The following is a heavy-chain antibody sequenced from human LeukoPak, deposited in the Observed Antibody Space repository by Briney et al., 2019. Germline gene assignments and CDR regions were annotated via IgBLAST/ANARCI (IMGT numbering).Heavy chain of an antibody. CDR3: AKNPLPAAGDYYYMDV. Sequence: PGGSLRLSCAASGFTFSSYGMHWVRQAPGKGLEWVAFIRYDGSNKYYGDSVKGRFTISRDNSKNTVYLQMNRLRDEDTAVYYCAKNPLPAAGDYYYMDVWGKGTTVTVSS. J-gene: IGHJ6*03. V-gene: IGHV3-30*02. CDR2: IRYDGSNK. CDR1: GFTFSSYG. D-gene: IGHD2-2*01.